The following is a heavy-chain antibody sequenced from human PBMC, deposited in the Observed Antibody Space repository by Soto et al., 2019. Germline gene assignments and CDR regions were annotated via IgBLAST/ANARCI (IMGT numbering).Heavy chain of an antibody. Sequence: GGSLRLSCAASGFTFSSYAMHWVRQAPGKGLEWVAVISYDGSNKYYADSVKGRFTFSRDNSKNTLYLQMNSLRAEDTAVYYCASFPSYYDFWSGYQFDAFDIWGQGTMVTVSS. V-gene: IGHV3-30-3*01. J-gene: IGHJ3*02. CDR1: GFTFSSYA. CDR2: ISYDGSNK. CDR3: ASFPSYYDFWSGYQFDAFDI. D-gene: IGHD3-3*01.